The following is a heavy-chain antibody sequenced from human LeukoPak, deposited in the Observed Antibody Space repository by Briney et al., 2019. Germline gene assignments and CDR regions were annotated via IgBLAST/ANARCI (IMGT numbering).Heavy chain of an antibody. CDR3: ARDRWELLPLGWFDP. Sequence: ASVKVSCKASGYTFTGYYMHWVRQAPGQGLEWMGWINPNSGCTNYAQKFQGRVTMTRDTSISTAYMELSRLRSDDTAVYYCARDRWELLPLGWFDPWGQGTLVTVSS. J-gene: IGHJ5*02. V-gene: IGHV1-2*02. CDR2: INPNSGCT. D-gene: IGHD1-26*01. CDR1: GYTFTGYY.